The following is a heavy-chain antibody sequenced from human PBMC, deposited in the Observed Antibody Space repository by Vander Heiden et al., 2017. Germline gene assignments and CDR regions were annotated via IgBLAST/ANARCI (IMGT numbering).Heavy chain of an antibody. D-gene: IGHD1-7*01. J-gene: IGHJ6*02. V-gene: IGHV6-1*01. CDR2: TYYRSKWYN. CDR3: ARVPIGNYVKGYYYYGMDV. CDR1: GDSVSSNSAA. Sequence: QVQLQQSGPGLVKPSQTLSLTCAISGDSVSSNSAAWNGSRQSPSRGLEWLGRTYYRSKWYNDYAVSVKSRITINPDTSKNQFSLQLNSVTPEDTAVYYCARVPIGNYVKGYYYYGMDVWGQGTTVTVSS.